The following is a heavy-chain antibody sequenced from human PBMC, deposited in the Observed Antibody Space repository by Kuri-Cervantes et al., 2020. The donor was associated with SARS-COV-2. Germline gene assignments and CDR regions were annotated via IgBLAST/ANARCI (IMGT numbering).Heavy chain of an antibody. D-gene: IGHD1-26*01. CDR3: ARVKAVVGATELRHDRLGLDY. V-gene: IGHV1-18*04. CDR2: ISTYNGDT. J-gene: IGHJ4*02. Sequence: ASAKISCKAAGYIFNSFGITWVRQAPGQGLEWMGWISTYNGDTEYAQKFQGRVTMTTDTLRTTAFMELRSLRSDDTAVYYCARVKAVVGATELRHDRLGLDYWGQGTLVTVSS. CDR1: GYIFNSFG.